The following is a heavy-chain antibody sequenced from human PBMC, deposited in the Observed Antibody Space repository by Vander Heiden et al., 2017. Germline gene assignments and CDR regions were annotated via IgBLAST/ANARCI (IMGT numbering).Heavy chain of an antibody. CDR1: GGSISSYY. CDR2: IYYSGST. V-gene: IGHV4-59*01. Sequence: QVQLQESGPGLVKPSETLSLTCTASGGSISSYYWSWIRQPPGKGLEWIGYIYYSGSTNYNPSLKSRVTISVDTSKNQFSLKLSSVTAADTAVYYCASSRTPLPGHFDPWGQGTLVTVS. J-gene: IGHJ5*02. D-gene: IGHD2-15*01. CDR3: ASSRTPLPGHFDP.